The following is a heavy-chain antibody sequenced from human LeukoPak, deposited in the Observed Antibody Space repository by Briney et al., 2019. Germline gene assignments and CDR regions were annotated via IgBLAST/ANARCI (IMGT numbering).Heavy chain of an antibody. CDR3: ARDTYYYDSSGYYYVGYFDY. CDR2: IYTSGST. Sequence: KPSQTLSLTCTVSGGSISSGSYYWSWIRQPAGKGLEWIGRIYTSGSTNYNPSLKSRVTISVDRSKNQFSLKLSSVTAADTAVYYCARDTYYYDSSGYYYVGYFDYWGQGTLVTVSS. CDR1: GGSISSGSYY. V-gene: IGHV4-61*02. J-gene: IGHJ4*02. D-gene: IGHD3-22*01.